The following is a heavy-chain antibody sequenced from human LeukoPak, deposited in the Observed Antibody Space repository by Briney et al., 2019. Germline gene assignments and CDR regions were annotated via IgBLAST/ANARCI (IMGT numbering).Heavy chain of an antibody. Sequence: SETLSLTRTVSGGSISNNNYFWGWIRQPPGKGLEWIGNIYYSGSTYYNPSVKSRVTISVDTSKNQFSLKLSSVTAADTAVYYCARHRGGSSYTPIDYWGQGTLVTVSS. CDR2: IYYSGST. V-gene: IGHV4-39*01. CDR3: ARHRGGSSYTPIDY. CDR1: GGSISNNNYF. J-gene: IGHJ4*02. D-gene: IGHD6-13*01.